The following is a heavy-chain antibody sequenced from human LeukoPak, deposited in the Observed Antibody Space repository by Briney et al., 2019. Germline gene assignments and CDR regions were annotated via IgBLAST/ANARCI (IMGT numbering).Heavy chain of an antibody. V-gene: IGHV1-69-2*01. D-gene: IGHD4-17*01. CDR2: VDPEDGET. CDR1: GYTFTDYY. CDR3: ARGRGLTTVTHYYYYYYMDV. J-gene: IGHJ6*03. Sequence: ASVKISCKVSGYTFTDYYMHWVQQAPGKGLEWMGLVDPEDGETIYAEKFQGRVTITADTSTDTAYMELSSLRSEDTAVYYCARGRGLTTVTHYYYYYYMDVWGKGTTVTVSS.